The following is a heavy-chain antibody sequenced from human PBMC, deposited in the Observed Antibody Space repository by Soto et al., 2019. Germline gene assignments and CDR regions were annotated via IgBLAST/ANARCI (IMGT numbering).Heavy chain of an antibody. V-gene: IGHV4-34*01. J-gene: IGHJ4*02. CDR3: ARSSYKRPGLYYDFMSAPSGYSDY. D-gene: IGHD3-3*01. CDR2: INHSGST. Sequence: SETLSLTCAVYGGSFSGYYWSWIRQPPGKGLEWIGEINHSGSTNYNPSLKSRVTISVDTSKNQCSLKLSSVTAADTAVYYCARSSYKRPGLYYDFMSAPSGYSDYWGQGTLVTVSS. CDR1: GGSFSGYY.